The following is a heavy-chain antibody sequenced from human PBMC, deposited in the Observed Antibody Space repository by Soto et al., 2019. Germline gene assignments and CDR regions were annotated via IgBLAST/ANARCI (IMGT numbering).Heavy chain of an antibody. CDR2: IYYGGST. J-gene: IGHJ4*02. Sequence: PSETLSLTCTVSGGSVSSGSYYWSWIRQPPGKGLEWIGYIYYGGSTNYNPSLKSRVTISVDTSKNQFSLKLSSVTAADTAVYYCASGGDTNYYDSSGYKNWGQGTLVTVSS. CDR3: ASGGDTNYYDSSGYKN. CDR1: GGSVSSGSYY. V-gene: IGHV4-61*01. D-gene: IGHD3-22*01.